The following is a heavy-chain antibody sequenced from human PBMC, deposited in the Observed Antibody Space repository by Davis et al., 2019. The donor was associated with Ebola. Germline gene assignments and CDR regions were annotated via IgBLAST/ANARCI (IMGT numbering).Heavy chain of an antibody. CDR2: IYYSGST. J-gene: IGHJ4*02. D-gene: IGHD2-2*01. CDR3: ARVGPAALDY. V-gene: IGHV4-59*11. Sequence: SETLSLTYTVSGGSINFHYWSWIRQPPGKGLEWIGYIYYSGSTKYNPSLKSRVTISVDTSKNQFSLKLSSVTAADTAVYYCARVGPAALDYWGQGTLVTVSS. CDR1: GGSINFHY.